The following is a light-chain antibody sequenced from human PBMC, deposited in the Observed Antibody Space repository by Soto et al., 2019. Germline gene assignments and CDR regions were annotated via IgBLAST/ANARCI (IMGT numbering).Light chain of an antibody. CDR1: SSDVGGYNY. J-gene: IGLJ2*01. CDR2: DVS. CDR3: SSDTTSSISVI. V-gene: IGLV2-14*03. Sequence: QSALTQPASVSGSPGQSITISCTGTSSDVGGYNYVSWYQHHPGKAPKLTIYDVSNRPSGVSNRISGSKSGNTASLTISGLQAEDEADYYCSSDTTSSISVIFGGGTKLTVL.